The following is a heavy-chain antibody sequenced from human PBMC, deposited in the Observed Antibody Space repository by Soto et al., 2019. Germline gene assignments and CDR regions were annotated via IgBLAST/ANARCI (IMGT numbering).Heavy chain of an antibody. J-gene: IGHJ4*02. Sequence: GSLILSCAASGFTFSSYSMNWVRQAPGKVLEWVSSISSSSSYIYYADSVKGRFTISRDNAKNSLYLQMNSLRAEDTAVYYCARGSSAAVLDYWGQGTLVTVSS. V-gene: IGHV3-21*01. CDR2: ISSSSSYI. D-gene: IGHD6-13*01. CDR1: GFTFSSYS. CDR3: ARGSSAAVLDY.